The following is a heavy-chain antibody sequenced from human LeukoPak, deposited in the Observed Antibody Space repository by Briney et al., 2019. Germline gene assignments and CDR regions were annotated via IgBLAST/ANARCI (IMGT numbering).Heavy chain of an antibody. V-gene: IGHV4-61*02. D-gene: IGHD2-2*02. CDR1: GGSISSGGYY. J-gene: IGHJ1*01. CDR2: IYTSVST. CDR3: ATYCSHNSCYIGGGFQH. Sequence: PSDTLSLTCTVSGGSISSGGYYWTWIRQPAGTGLEWIGRIYTSVSTNYHPSLNGRVTISVDTSSNQFSLKLTSVTAADTAVYYCATYCSHNSCYIGGGFQHRGQGTLVTVSS.